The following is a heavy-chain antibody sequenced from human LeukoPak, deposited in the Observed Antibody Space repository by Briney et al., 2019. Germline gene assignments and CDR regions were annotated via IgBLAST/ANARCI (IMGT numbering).Heavy chain of an antibody. V-gene: IGHV3-64*01. Sequence: GGSLRLSCAASGFTFSSYAMHWVRQAPGKGLEYVSAISSNGGSTYYANSVKGRFTISRDNSKNTLYLQMGSLRAEDMAVYYCARGFKRGYSGYVVSYWGQGTLVTVSS. CDR1: GFTFSSYA. CDR3: ARGFKRGYSGYVVSY. J-gene: IGHJ4*02. D-gene: IGHD5-12*01. CDR2: ISSNGGST.